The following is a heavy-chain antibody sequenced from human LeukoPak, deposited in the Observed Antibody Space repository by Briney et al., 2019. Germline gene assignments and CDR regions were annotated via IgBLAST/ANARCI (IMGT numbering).Heavy chain of an antibody. CDR3: ARGSEWSSGVSDY. CDR2: ISGSGGST. V-gene: IGHV3-23*01. CDR1: GFTFSSYA. J-gene: IGHJ4*02. D-gene: IGHD3-3*01. Sequence: GGSLRLSCAASGFTFSSYAMSWVRQAPGKGLEWVSAISGSGGSTYYADSVKGRFTISRDNAQNSLYLQMNSLRADDTAIYYCARGSEWSSGVSDYWGQGTLVTVSS.